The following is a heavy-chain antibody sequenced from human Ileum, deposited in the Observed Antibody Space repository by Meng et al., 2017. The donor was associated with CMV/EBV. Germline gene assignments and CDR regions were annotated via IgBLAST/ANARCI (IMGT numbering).Heavy chain of an antibody. CDR3: TREVGGGCFFDY. Sequence: SWVASGYTINNYVIKWVRQAAVEVLEWVSTSHFNVSSTYYTDYIESRFTISRDNSKKAVYQQQNSLRDDDTAVYYCTREVGGGCFFDYWGQGALVTVSS. V-gene: IGHV3-23*01. J-gene: IGHJ4*02. CDR1: GYTINNYV. D-gene: IGHD3-16*01. CDR2: SHFNVSST.